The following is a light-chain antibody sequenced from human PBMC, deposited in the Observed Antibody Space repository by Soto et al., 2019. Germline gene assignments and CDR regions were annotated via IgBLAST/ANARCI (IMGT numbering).Light chain of an antibody. V-gene: IGKV2-30*02. CDR3: MQGTHWPPYT. CDR1: QSLVHSDGIAY. J-gene: IGKJ2*01. CDR2: KVS. Sequence: DVVMTQSPLSLPVTLGQPASISCRSNQSLVHSDGIAYFSWFQQRPGRSPRRLIYKVSNRDSGVPARFSGSGSGTDFALKISRVEAEDVGVYYCMQGTHWPPYTFGQGTKVDIK.